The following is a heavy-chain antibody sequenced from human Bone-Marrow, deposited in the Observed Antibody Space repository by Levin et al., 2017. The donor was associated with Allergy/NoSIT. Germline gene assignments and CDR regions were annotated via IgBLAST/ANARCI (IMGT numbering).Heavy chain of an antibody. CDR1: GFTFGDYA. CDR2: IRSKAYGGTT. J-gene: IGHJ4*02. CDR3: TREYYYDSSGYSPFDY. V-gene: IGHV3-49*03. D-gene: IGHD3-22*01. Sequence: GESLKISCTASGFTFGDYAMSWFRQAPGKGLEWVGFIRSKAYGGTTEYAASVKGRFTISRDDSKSIAYLQMNSLKTEDTAVYYCTREYYYDSSGYSPFDYWGQGTLVTVSS.